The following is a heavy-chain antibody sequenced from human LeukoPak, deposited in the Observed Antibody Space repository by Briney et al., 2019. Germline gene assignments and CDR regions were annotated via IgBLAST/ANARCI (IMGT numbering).Heavy chain of an antibody. CDR3: ARPNRIAAIYYFDY. CDR1: GFTFSSYG. CDR2: IRYDGSNK. V-gene: IGHV3-30*02. J-gene: IGHJ4*02. Sequence: GGSLRLSCAASGFTFSSYGMHWVRQAPGKGLEWVAFIRYDGSNKYYADSVKGRFTISRDNSKNTLYLQMNSLRAEDTAVYYCARPNRIAAIYYFDYWGQGTLVTVSS. D-gene: IGHD6-6*01.